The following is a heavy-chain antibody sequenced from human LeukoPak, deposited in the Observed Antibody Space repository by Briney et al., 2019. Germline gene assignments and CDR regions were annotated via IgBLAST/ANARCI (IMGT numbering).Heavy chain of an antibody. D-gene: IGHD2/OR15-2a*01. CDR2: ISGSAMTT. J-gene: IGHJ5*02. CDR3: AKGKLLVNEGDNWLDP. CDR1: GFTFNSCA. Sequence: GGSLRLSCAASGFTFNSCAMSWVRQAPGKGPEWVSGISGSAMTTYYTDRVKGRFTIHRDNSKNTLYLQMHSLSAEDTAVYYCAKGKLLVNEGDNWLDPWGQGTLVTVSS. V-gene: IGHV3-23*01.